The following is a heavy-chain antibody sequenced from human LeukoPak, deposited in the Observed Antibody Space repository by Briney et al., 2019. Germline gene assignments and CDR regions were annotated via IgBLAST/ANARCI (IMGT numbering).Heavy chain of an antibody. CDR1: GGSISSYY. CDR2: IYTSGST. V-gene: IGHV4-4*07. CDR3: ARELEVRGVIYVYNWFDP. D-gene: IGHD3-10*01. J-gene: IGHJ5*02. Sequence: SETLSLTCTVSGGSISSYYWSWIRQPAGKGLEWIGRIYTSGSTNYNPSLKSRVTISVDTSKNQFSLKLSSVTAADTAVYYCARELEVRGVIYVYNWFDPWGQGTLVTVSS.